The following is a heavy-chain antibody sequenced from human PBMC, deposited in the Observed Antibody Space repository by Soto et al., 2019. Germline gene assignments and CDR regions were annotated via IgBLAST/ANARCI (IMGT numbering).Heavy chain of an antibody. CDR2: TNQDGSEK. CDR1: GFSFRSDW. J-gene: IGHJ4*02. CDR3: SGGVGDAI. D-gene: IGHD1-26*01. V-gene: IGHV3-7*04. Sequence: EDQLVESGGGLVQPGGSLRLTCAVSGFSFRSDWMNWVRQAPGKGLEWVAHTNQDGSEKYYLDSVKGRFTIFRDNAKNSLYLQMNSLRAAVTAVYYCSGGVGDAIWGQGTLVTVSS.